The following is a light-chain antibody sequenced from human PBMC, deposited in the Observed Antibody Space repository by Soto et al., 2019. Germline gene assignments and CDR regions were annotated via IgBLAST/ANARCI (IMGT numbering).Light chain of an antibody. Sequence: QSVLTQPRSVSGSPGQSVTISCTGTSSDVGGYNYVSWYQQHPGKAPKLMIYDVSKRPSGVPDRFSGPKSCNTASLTISGLQAEDEADYYCCSYAGSYTYVFGTGTKVTVL. CDR2: DVS. CDR3: CSYAGSYTYV. CDR1: SSDVGGYNY. J-gene: IGLJ1*01. V-gene: IGLV2-11*01.